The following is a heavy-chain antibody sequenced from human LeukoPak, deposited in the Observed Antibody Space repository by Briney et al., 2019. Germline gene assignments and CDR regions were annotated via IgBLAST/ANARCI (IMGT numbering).Heavy chain of an antibody. J-gene: IGHJ4*02. CDR2: ISGSGGST. CDR3: AKEDYDYVWGSYRSPSYYFDY. D-gene: IGHD3-16*02. V-gene: IGHV3-23*01. Sequence: GGSLRLSYAASGFTFSSYAMSWVRQAPGKGLEWVSAISGSGGSTYYADSVKGRFTISRDNSKNTLYLQMNSLRAEDTAVYYCAKEDYDYVWGSYRSPSYYFDYWGQGTLVTVSS. CDR1: GFTFSSYA.